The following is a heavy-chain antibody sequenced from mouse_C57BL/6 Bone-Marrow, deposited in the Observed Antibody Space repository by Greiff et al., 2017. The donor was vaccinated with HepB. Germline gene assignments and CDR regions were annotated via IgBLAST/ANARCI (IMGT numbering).Heavy chain of an antibody. CDR1: GFTFSSYG. V-gene: IGHV5-6*01. Sequence: EVKLMESGGDLVKPGGSLKLSCAASGFTFSSYGMSWVRQTPDKRLEWVATISSGGSYTYYPDSVKGRFTISRDNAKNTLYLQMSSLKSEDTAMYYCARGYDYDRSWGQGTLVTVSA. CDR2: ISSGGSYT. CDR3: ARGYDYDRS. D-gene: IGHD2-4*01. J-gene: IGHJ3*01.